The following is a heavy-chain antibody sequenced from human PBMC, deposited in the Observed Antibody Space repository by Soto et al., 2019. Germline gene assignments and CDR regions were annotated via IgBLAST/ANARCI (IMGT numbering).Heavy chain of an antibody. J-gene: IGHJ4*02. V-gene: IGHV3-23*01. CDR1: GFTFNTYA. CDR3: AKAIGGSSGWSALDF. CDR2: MSATGAYI. D-gene: IGHD6-19*01. Sequence: EVQLLESGGGLVQPGWSLRLSCAASGFTFNTYALSWVRQAPGKGLEWVSVMSATGAYIYYAESVKGRFLISRDNSKDTLYLQMNSLRVEDTAVYYWAKAIGGSSGWSALDFWGQGTRVTVSS.